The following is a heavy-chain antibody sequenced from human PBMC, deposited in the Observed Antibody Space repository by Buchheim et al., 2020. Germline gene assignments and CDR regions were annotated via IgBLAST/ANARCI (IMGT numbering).Heavy chain of an antibody. CDR2: IFSGGST. CDR3: ARMTTVTTFDY. Sequence: EVQLVESGGGLVQPGGSLRLSCAASGFTVSSNYMSWVRQAPGKGLEWVSVIFSGGSTYYADSVKGRFTISRDNSKTTLSLHMNSLRAEDTAVYYCARMTTVTTFDYWGQGTL. CDR1: GFTVSSNY. J-gene: IGHJ4*02. V-gene: IGHV3-66*01. D-gene: IGHD4-17*01.